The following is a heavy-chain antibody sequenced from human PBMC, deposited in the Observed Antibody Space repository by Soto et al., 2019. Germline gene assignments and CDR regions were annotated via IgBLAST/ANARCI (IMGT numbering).Heavy chain of an antibody. J-gene: IGHJ4*02. CDR3: AKDWNYYDSSGYYPGY. Sequence: GGSLRLACAASGFTFRTYAMSWVRQAPGKGLEWVSDITSSFSTYYADSVKGRFTISRDNSKNTLYLQMNSLRAEDTAVYYCAKDWNYYDSSGYYPGYWGQGTLVTVSS. V-gene: IGHV3-23*01. CDR2: ITSSFST. CDR1: GFTFRTYA. D-gene: IGHD3-22*01.